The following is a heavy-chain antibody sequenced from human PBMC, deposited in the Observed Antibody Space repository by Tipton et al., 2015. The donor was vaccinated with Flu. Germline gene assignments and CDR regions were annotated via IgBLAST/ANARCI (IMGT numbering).Heavy chain of an antibody. V-gene: IGHV4-38-2*01. D-gene: IGHD3-9*01. CDR3: ARNLKNYDILTGYYWYFDL. J-gene: IGHJ2*01. CDR1: GDSIASPYY. CDR2: IHHSGST. Sequence: GLVKPSETLSLTCSVSGDSIASPYYWGWIRQPPGKGLEWIGNIHHSGSTYYNPSLKSRVTMSVDTSKDQFSLKMSSVTAADTAVYYCARNLKNYDILTGYYWYFDLWGRGTLVTVSS.